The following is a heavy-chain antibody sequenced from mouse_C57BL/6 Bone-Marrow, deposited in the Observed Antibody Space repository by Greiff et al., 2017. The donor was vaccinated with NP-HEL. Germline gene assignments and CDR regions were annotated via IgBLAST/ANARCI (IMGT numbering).Heavy chain of an antibody. D-gene: IGHD2-4*01. J-gene: IGHJ4*01. V-gene: IGHV5-16*01. CDR1: GFTFSDYY. Sequence: EVMLVESEGGLVQPGSSMKLSCTTSGFTFSDYYMAWVRQVPEKGLDWVANINYDGSSTYYLDSLKSRFIISRDNAKNILYLQMSSLKSEDTATYYCAREGGLRRRTYAMDYWGQGTSVIVSS. CDR2: INYDGSST. CDR3: AREGGLRRRTYAMDY.